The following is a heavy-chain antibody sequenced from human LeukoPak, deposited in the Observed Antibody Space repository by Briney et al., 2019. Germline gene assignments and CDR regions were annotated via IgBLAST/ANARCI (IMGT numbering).Heavy chain of an antibody. CDR1: GFTFNTYW. J-gene: IGHJ4*02. CDR3: AAGRSGSNGLWNF. Sequence: GGSLRLSCAASGFTFNTYWVHWVRQAPGKGLVWVSRIRPDGSSTNYADAVKGRFTISRDNAKNTVYLQMNSLRVEDTAVYYCAAGRSGSNGLWNFWGQGTLVTVSS. D-gene: IGHD1-26*01. V-gene: IGHV3-74*01. CDR2: IRPDGSST.